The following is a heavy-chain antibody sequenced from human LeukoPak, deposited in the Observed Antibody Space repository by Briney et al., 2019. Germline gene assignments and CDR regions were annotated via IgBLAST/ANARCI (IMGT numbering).Heavy chain of an antibody. V-gene: IGHV4-4*02. Sequence: SETLSLTCAVSGGSISSSNWWSSVRQPPGKGLEWIGEIYHSGSTNYNPSLKSRVTISVDKSKNQFSLKLSSVTAADTAVYYCARVGDGSIVVVPAAQYYFDYWGQGTLVTVSS. CDR1: GGSISSSNW. D-gene: IGHD2-2*01. CDR3: ARVGDGSIVVVPAAQYYFDY. J-gene: IGHJ4*02. CDR2: IYHSGST.